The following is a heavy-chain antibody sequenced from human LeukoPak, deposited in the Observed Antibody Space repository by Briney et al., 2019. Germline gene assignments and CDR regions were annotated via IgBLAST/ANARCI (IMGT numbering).Heavy chain of an antibody. J-gene: IGHJ4*02. Sequence: SETLSLTCTVSGASISSYYWSWIRQPPGKGLEWIGYIYYSGSTNYNPSLKSRVTISVDTSKNQFSLKLSSVTAADTAVYYCAREGCSGGSCKIDYWGQGTLVTVSS. V-gene: IGHV4-59*12. CDR2: IYYSGST. D-gene: IGHD2-15*01. CDR1: GASISSYY. CDR3: AREGCSGGSCKIDY.